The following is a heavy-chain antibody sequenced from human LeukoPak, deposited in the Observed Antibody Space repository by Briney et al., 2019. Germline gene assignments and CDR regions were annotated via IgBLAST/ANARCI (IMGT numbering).Heavy chain of an antibody. CDR3: ARESGGYSSGWFDY. J-gene: IGHJ4*02. CDR2: ISSSSSYI. Sequence: GGSLRLSCAASGFTFSSYSMNWVRQAPGKGLEWVSSISSSSSYIYYADSVKGRFTISRGNAKNSLYLQMNSLRAEDTAVYYCARESGGYSSGWFDYWGQGTLVTVSS. CDR1: GFTFSSYS. D-gene: IGHD6-19*01. V-gene: IGHV3-21*01.